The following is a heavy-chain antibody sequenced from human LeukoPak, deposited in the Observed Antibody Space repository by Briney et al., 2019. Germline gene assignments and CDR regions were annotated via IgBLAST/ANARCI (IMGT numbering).Heavy chain of an antibody. Sequence: PGGSLRLSCSVSGFTFSSYAMHWVRQAPGKGLEYVSAISSNGGSTYYADSVQGRFTISTDNSKNTLYLQVSSLRAEDTAVYYCVRGYYDSSGYFDYWGQGTLVTVSS. CDR3: VRGYYDSSGYFDY. V-gene: IGHV3-64D*09. CDR2: ISSNGGST. CDR1: GFTFSSYA. J-gene: IGHJ4*02. D-gene: IGHD3-22*01.